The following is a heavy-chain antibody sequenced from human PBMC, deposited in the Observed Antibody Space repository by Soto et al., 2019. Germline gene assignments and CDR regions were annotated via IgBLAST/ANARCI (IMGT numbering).Heavy chain of an antibody. CDR2: IWYDGSNK. D-gene: IGHD6-13*01. CDR3: ASETAAGTSFYYYYGMDV. V-gene: IGHV3-33*01. CDR1: GFTFSSYG. J-gene: IGHJ6*02. Sequence: GGSLRLSCAASGFTFSSYGMHWVRQAPGKGLEWVAVIWYDGSNKYYADSMKGRFTISRDNSKNTLYLQMNSLRAEDTAVYYCASETAAGTSFYYYYGMDVWGQGTTVTVSS.